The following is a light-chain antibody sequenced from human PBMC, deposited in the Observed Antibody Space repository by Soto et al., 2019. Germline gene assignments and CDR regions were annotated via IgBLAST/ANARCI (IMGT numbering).Light chain of an antibody. J-gene: IGLJ3*02. CDR2: FDN. V-gene: IGLV1-44*01. CDR3: AAWDDSLDGWV. CDR1: SSNIGSNT. Sequence: HSVLTQPPSASGTPGQRVTISCSGSSSNIGSNTVNWFQQLPGTAPKLLIYFDNQRPSGVPDRFSGSKSGTSASLAISGLLSEDETDYYCAAWDDSLDGWVFGGGTKLTVL.